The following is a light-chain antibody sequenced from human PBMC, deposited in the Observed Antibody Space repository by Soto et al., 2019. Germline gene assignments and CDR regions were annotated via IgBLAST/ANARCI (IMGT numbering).Light chain of an antibody. Sequence: EIVMTQSPATLSVSPGERATLSCRASQSVGSNLAWYQQKPGQAPRVLIYGASTRDTGIPARFSGSGSGTEFTLTISSLQSEDFAIYFCQQYNNWPPDRTFGQGTKVEFK. V-gene: IGKV3-15*01. CDR2: GAS. CDR3: QQYNNWPPDRT. J-gene: IGKJ1*01. CDR1: QSVGSN.